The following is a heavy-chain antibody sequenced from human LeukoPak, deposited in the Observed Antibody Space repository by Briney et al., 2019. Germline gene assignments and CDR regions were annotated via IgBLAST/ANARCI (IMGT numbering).Heavy chain of an antibody. Sequence: SETLSLTCTVSGGSISSSSYYWGWIRQPPGKGLEWIGSIYYSGSTYYNPSLKSRVTISVDTSKNQFSLKLSSVTAADTAVYYCARGGPYCTNGVCTGIYYYYYYYMDVWGKGTTVTVSS. J-gene: IGHJ6*03. D-gene: IGHD2-8*01. CDR1: GGSISSSSYY. CDR2: IYYSGST. CDR3: ARGGPYCTNGVCTGIYYYYYYYMDV. V-gene: IGHV4-39*07.